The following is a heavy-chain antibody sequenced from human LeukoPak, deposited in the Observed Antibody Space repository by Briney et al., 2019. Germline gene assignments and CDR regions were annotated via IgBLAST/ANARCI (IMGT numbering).Heavy chain of an antibody. CDR3: ARDKGYCTNGVCLGSNWFDP. D-gene: IGHD2-8*01. CDR1: GYTFTGYY. CDR2: INPNSGGT. V-gene: IGHV1-2*02. J-gene: IGHJ5*02. Sequence: ASVKVSCTASGYTFTGYYMHWVRQAPGQGLEWMGWINPNSGGTNYAQKFQGRVTMTRDTSISTAYMELSRLRSDDTAVYYCARDKGYCTNGVCLGSNWFDPWGQGTLVTVSS.